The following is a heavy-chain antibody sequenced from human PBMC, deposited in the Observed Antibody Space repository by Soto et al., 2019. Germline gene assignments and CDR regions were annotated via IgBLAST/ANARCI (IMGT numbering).Heavy chain of an antibody. CDR3: ARGLGSAFDAFDI. CDR1: GYTFPSYY. J-gene: IGHJ3*02. V-gene: IGHV1-8*01. CDR2: MNPNSGNT. Sequence: ASVKVSCKASGYTFPSYYMNWVRPATGQGLECMGWMNPNSGNTVYAQKFQGRVTMTRNTSISTAYMELSSLRSEDTAVYYCARGLGSAFDAFDIWGQGTMVTVSS.